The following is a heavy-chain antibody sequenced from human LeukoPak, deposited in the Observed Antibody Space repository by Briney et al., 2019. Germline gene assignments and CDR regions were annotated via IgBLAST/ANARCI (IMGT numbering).Heavy chain of an antibody. CDR2: IYHSGST. J-gene: IGHJ3*02. V-gene: IGHV4-30-2*01. D-gene: IGHD2-21*01. CDR1: GGSISSGGYY. CDR3: ARLPGDDAFDI. Sequence: PSQTLSLTCTVSGGSISSGGYYWSWIRQPPGKGLEWIGYIYHSGSTYYNPSLKSRVTISVDRSKNQFSLKLSSVTAADTAVYYCARLPGDDAFDIWGQGTMVTVSS.